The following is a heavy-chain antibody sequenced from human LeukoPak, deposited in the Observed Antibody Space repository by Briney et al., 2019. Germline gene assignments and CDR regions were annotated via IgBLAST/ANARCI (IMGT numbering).Heavy chain of an antibody. CDR1: GGSFSGYY. J-gene: IGHJ6*02. D-gene: IGHD6-13*01. V-gene: IGHV4-34*01. CDR3: ARTFQGIAAADAEDYYYGLDV. CDR2: INHSGST. Sequence: SETLSLTCAVYGGSFSGYYWSWIRQPPGKGLEWIAEINHSGSTNYNPSLKSRVTISVDTSKNQFSLNLSSVTAADTAVYYCARTFQGIAAADAEDYYYGLDVWGQGTTVTVPS.